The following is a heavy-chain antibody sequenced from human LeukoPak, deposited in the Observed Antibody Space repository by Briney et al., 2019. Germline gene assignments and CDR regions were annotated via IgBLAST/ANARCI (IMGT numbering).Heavy chain of an antibody. J-gene: IGHJ4*02. D-gene: IGHD3-22*01. CDR3: ARGPNYYDSSGYIY. Sequence: GGSLRLSCAASGFTFSSYEMNWVRQAPGKGLEWVSYISSSGSTIYYADSVKGRFTISRDNAKNSLYLQMNSLRAEDTAVYYCARGPNYYDSSGYIYWGQGTLVTVSS. CDR1: GFTFSSYE. V-gene: IGHV3-48*03. CDR2: ISSSGSTI.